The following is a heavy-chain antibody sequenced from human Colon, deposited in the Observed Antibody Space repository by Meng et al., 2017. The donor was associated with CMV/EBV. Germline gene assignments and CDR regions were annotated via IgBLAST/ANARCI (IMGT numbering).Heavy chain of an antibody. CDR2: ISATGGTT. D-gene: IGHD1-26*01. V-gene: IGHV3-48*03. J-gene: IGHJ4*01. CDR1: GFTFSRSE. CDR3: ASVNFDYYYFKY. Sequence: GGSLSLSCAASGFTFSRSEMTWVRQAPGKGLEWIAYISATGGTTYYANSVKGRFTISRDNAKNSLYLQMNSPRAEDTAVYFCASVNFDYYYFKYWGQGALVTVSS.